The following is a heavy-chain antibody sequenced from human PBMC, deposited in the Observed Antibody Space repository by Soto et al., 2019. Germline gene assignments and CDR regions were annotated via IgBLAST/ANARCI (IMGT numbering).Heavy chain of an antibody. CDR2: IYSNGGST. CDR3: VKDRYYYDSSAYRSAY. Sequence: GSLRLSCSASGFTFSNYAMHWVRQAPGKGLEYVSAIYSNGGSTFYADSVRGRFTISRDNSKNTLYLQMSSLRAEDTAVYYCVKDRYYYDSSAYRSAYWGQGXLVTVSS. J-gene: IGHJ4*02. CDR1: GFTFSNYA. D-gene: IGHD3-22*01. V-gene: IGHV3-64D*06.